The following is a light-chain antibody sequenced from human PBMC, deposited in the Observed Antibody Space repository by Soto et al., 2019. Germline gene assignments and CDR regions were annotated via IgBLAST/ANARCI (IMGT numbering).Light chain of an antibody. V-gene: IGKV3-20*01. CDR3: QQYGSSPKT. CDR1: QSVSSSY. J-gene: IGKJ1*01. Sequence: EIELTQSPGTLSLSPGERATLSCRASQSVSSSYLAWYQQKPGQAPRLLIYGASSRATGIPDRCSGSGSGTDFTLNISRLEPEDFAVYYCQQYGSSPKTFGQGTKVEIK. CDR2: GAS.